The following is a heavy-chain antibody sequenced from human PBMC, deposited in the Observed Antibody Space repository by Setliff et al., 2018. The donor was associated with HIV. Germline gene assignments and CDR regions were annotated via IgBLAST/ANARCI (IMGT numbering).Heavy chain of an antibody. CDR1: GFTFSSYW. Sequence: PGGSLRLSCAASGFTFSSYWMSWVRQAPGKGLEWVANIKQDGSEKYYVDSVKGRFTISRDNAKNSLYLQMNSLRAEDTAVYYCARESRSGWSDFDYWGQGTLVTVSS. V-gene: IGHV3-7*03. J-gene: IGHJ4*02. CDR3: ARESRSGWSDFDY. D-gene: IGHD6-19*01. CDR2: IKQDGSEK.